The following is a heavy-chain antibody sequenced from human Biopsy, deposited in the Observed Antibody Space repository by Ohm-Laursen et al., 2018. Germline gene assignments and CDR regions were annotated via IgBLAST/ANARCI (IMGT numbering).Heavy chain of an antibody. CDR1: GFTFSDAW. Sequence: SLRLSCTASGFTFSDAWMNWVRQAPVKGLEWVGRIKSSTDGGTTDYAAPVKNRFTISRDDSKNTFYLQMDSLKTEDTAVYYCTTQNPYGVLWWRRPDYWGQGTPVTVSS. CDR3: TTQNPYGVLWWRRPDY. V-gene: IGHV3-15*01. J-gene: IGHJ4*02. CDR2: IKSSTDGGTT. D-gene: IGHD4-17*01.